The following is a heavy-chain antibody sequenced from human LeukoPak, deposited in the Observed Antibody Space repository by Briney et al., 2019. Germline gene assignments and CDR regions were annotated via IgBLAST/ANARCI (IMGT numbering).Heavy chain of an antibody. CDR3: ARGHWGLDS. Sequence: PGGSLRLSCAASGFTFSDHYMSWIRQAPGKGVEWVSYISHTGSTIQYADSVRGRFTLSRDNARSSLYLQMNSLRAEDTAVYYCARGHWGLDSWGQGTLVSVS. D-gene: IGHD7-27*01. V-gene: IGHV3-11*04. J-gene: IGHJ4*02. CDR1: GFTFSDHY. CDR2: ISHTGSTI.